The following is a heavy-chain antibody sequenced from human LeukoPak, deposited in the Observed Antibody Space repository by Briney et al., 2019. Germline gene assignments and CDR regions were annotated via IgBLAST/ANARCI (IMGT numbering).Heavy chain of an antibody. Sequence: PSETLSLTCAVYGGSFSGYYWSWIRQPPGEGLEWIGYIYFTGSTNYNPSLKTRVTMSVDMSKNQFSLKLTSVTAADTAVYYCARNHDFWTIDFWGQGTLVTVSS. CDR1: GGSFSGYY. J-gene: IGHJ4*02. CDR2: IYFTGST. D-gene: IGHD3-3*01. CDR3: ARNHDFWTIDF. V-gene: IGHV4-59*01.